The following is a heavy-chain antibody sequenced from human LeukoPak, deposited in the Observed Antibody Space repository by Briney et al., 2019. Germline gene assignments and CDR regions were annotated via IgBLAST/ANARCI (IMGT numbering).Heavy chain of an antibody. CDR2: INQDGSEK. CDR1: GFTLNYYW. V-gene: IGHV3-7*01. D-gene: IGHD2-21*01. J-gene: IGHJ4*02. CDR3: ARWVSQYYFDY. Sequence: PGGSLRLSCEASGFTLNYYWMSWVRQAPGKGLEWVANINQDGSEKYFADSVKGRFTISRDNAQNSVFLQMDSLRVDDTAVYYCARWVSQYYFDYWGQGTHVTVSS.